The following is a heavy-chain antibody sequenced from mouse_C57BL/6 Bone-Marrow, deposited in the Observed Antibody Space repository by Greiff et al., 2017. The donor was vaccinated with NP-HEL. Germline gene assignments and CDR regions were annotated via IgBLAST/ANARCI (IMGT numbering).Heavy chain of an antibody. V-gene: IGHV5-6*02. CDR3: ARRGTGITTVVSRMDY. CDR2: ISSGGSYT. D-gene: IGHD1-1*01. J-gene: IGHJ4*01. CDR1: GFTFSSYG. Sequence: EVMLVESGGDLVKPGGSLKLSCAASGFTFSSYGMSWVRQTPDKRLEWVATISSGGSYTYYPDSVKGRFTISRDNAKNTLYLQMSSLKSEDTAMYYCARRGTGITTVVSRMDYWGQGTSVTVSS.